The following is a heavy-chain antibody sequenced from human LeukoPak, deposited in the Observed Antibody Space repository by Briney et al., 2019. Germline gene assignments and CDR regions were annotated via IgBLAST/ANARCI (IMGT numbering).Heavy chain of an antibody. CDR3: ARDLEIAATSPP. CDR1: GFTFSSYE. J-gene: IGHJ4*02. Sequence: PGGSLRLSCAASGFTFSSYEMNWVRQAPGKGLEWVSYISSSGSTIYYADSLKGRFTNSRDNPKNSLYLQMNNLRAEDTAVYYCARDLEIAATSPPWGQGTLVSVSS. D-gene: IGHD6-13*01. CDR2: ISSSGSTI. V-gene: IGHV3-48*03.